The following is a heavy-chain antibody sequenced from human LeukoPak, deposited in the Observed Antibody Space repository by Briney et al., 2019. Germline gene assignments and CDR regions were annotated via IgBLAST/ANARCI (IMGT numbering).Heavy chain of an antibody. CDR1: GGSISSYY. D-gene: IGHD1-26*01. V-gene: IGHV4-59*12. Sequence: SETLSLTCTVSGGSISSYYWSWIRQPPGKGLEWIGYIYYSGSTNYNPSLKSRVTISVDTSKNQFSLKLSSVTAADTAVYYCARGDGSYGAFDYWGQGTLVTVSS. CDR2: IYYSGST. CDR3: ARGDGSYGAFDY. J-gene: IGHJ4*02.